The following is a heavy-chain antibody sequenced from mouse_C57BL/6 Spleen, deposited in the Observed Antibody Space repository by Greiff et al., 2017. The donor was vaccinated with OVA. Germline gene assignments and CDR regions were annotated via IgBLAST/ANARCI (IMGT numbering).Heavy chain of an antibody. Sequence: EVMLVESGEGLVKPGGSLKLSCAASGFTFSSYAMSWVRQTPEKRLEWVAYISSGGDYIYYADTVKGRFTISRDNARNTLYLQMSSLKSEDTAMYYGTRDAAYYYGSSGNAMDYWGQGTSVTVSS. V-gene: IGHV5-9-1*02. CDR1: GFTFSSYA. CDR2: ISSGGDYI. D-gene: IGHD1-1*01. CDR3: TRDAAYYYGSSGNAMDY. J-gene: IGHJ4*01.